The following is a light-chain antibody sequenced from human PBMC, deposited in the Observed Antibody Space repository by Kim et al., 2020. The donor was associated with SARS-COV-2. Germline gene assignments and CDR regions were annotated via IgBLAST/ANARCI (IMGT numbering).Light chain of an antibody. Sequence: ALVQTVSMTCHEDSISNYYANWYQKKPGRPPVLVIYDTYNRPSAIPDRLSGSSTGNTASLTITGSQAEDEEDYYYDSRDSSPNHVVFGGGTKLTVL. CDR3: DSRDSSPNHVV. CDR2: DTY. J-gene: IGLJ2*01. CDR1: SISNYY. V-gene: IGLV3-19*01.